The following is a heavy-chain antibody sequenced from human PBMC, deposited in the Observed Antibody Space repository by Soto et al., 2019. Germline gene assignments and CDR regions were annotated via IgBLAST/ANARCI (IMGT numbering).Heavy chain of an antibody. Sequence: QVQLVESGGGVVQPGRSLRLSCVVSGFTFSNYGMHWVRQAPGEGLQWVAVISYDGRDEQYADSVKGRFIVSRDNSKNTVYLQMNSLRLEYTAVYSCAKQESGSYFDFWGHGTLVTVSS. V-gene: IGHV3-30*18. CDR3: AKQESGSYFDF. D-gene: IGHD1-26*01. CDR1: GFTFSNYG. J-gene: IGHJ5*01. CDR2: ISYDGRDE.